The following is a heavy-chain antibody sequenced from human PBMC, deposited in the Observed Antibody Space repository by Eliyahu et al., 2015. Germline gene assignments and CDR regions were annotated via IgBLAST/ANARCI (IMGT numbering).Heavy chain of an antibody. CDR1: GXSVSSNFDA. CDR2: TYYRSTWNN. CDR3: ARGRNSAFDY. J-gene: IGHJ4*02. Sequence: QVQLQQSGPGLVQPSXTLXLTCXIXGXSVSSNFDAWNWIRQSPSRGLEWLGRTYYRSTWNNDYASSVKGRITINPDTSKNQFSLQLNSVTPEDTAVYFCARGRNSAFDYWGRGTLVTVSS. V-gene: IGHV6-1*02. D-gene: IGHD1-26*01.